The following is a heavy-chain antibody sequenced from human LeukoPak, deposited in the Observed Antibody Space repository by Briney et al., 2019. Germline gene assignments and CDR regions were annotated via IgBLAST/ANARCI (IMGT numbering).Heavy chain of an antibody. CDR1: GYTFTGYY. V-gene: IGHV1-2*02. CDR3: ARDLDDSSGYYYAFDI. CDR2: TNPNSGCT. D-gene: IGHD3-22*01. J-gene: IGHJ3*02. Sequence: GASVKVSCKASGYTFTGYYMHWVRQAPGQGLEWMGWTNPNSGCTNYAQKFQGRVTMTRDTSISTAYMELSRLRSDDTAVYYCARDLDDSSGYYYAFDIWGQGTMVTVPS.